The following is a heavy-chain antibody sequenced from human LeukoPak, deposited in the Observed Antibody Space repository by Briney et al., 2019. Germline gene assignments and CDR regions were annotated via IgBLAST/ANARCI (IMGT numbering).Heavy chain of an antibody. D-gene: IGHD2/OR15-2a*01. V-gene: IGHV3-30-3*01. Sequence: GRSLRLSCAASGFTFSGYAMHWVRQAPGKGLEWVAVISYDGSNKYYADSVKGRFTISRDNSKNTLYLQMNSLRAEDTAVYYCARDSRRKEYSFDYWGQGTLVTVSS. J-gene: IGHJ4*02. CDR1: GFTFSGYA. CDR2: ISYDGSNK. CDR3: ARDSRRKEYSFDY.